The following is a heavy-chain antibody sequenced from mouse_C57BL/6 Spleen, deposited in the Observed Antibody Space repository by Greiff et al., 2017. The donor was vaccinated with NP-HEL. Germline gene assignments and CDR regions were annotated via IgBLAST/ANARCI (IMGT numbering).Heavy chain of an antibody. CDR2: INPNNGGT. J-gene: IGHJ4*01. CDR3: ARKIYYYGSSSAMDY. CDR1: GYTFTDYN. Sequence: EVQLQQSGPELVKPGASVKIPCKASGYTFTDYNMDWVQQSHGKSLEWIGDINPNNGGTIYNQKFKGKATLTVDKSSSTAYMELRSLTSEYTAVYYCARKIYYYGSSSAMDYWGQGTSVTVSS. V-gene: IGHV1-18*01. D-gene: IGHD1-1*01.